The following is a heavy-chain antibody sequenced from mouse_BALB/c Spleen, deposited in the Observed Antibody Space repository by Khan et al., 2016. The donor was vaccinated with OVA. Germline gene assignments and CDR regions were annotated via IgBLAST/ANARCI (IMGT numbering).Heavy chain of an antibody. CDR2: IWGGGGT. CDR1: GFSLSRYN. CDR3: ARAYYRYDGYYAMDY. V-gene: IGHV2-6-4*01. J-gene: IGHJ4*01. D-gene: IGHD2-14*01. Sequence: QMQLEESGPGLVAPSQSLSITCTVSGFSLSRYNIHWVRQPPGKGLEWLGMIWGGGGTDYNSTLKIRLSISKDNSKSQVFLKMNSLQTDDTAIYFCARAYYRYDGYYAMDYWGQGTSVTASS.